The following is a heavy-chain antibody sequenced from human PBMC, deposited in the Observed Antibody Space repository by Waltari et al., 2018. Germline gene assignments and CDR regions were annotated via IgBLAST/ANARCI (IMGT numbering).Heavy chain of an antibody. V-gene: IGHV2-5*02. D-gene: IGHD3-16*01. CDR1: GFSLSTSGVG. Sequence: QITLKESGPTLVKPTQTLTLTCTFSGFSLSTSGVGVGWIRQPPGKALEWLALIYWDDDKRYSPSLKSRLTVTKDTSKNQVVLTMTNMDPVDTATYYCARTYVWGSSFPYFDYWGQGTLVTVSS. J-gene: IGHJ4*02. CDR3: ARTYVWGSSFPYFDY. CDR2: IYWDDDK.